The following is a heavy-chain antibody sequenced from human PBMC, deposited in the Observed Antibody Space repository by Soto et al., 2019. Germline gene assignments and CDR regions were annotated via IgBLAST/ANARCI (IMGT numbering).Heavy chain of an antibody. D-gene: IGHD6-13*01. CDR2: ISGSGGST. CDR3: AKDFKTGYSSCWTHY. V-gene: IGHV3-23*01. J-gene: IGHJ4*02. Sequence: EVQLLESGGGLVQPGGSLRLSCAASGFTFSSYAMSWVRQAPGKGLEWVSAISGSGGSTYYADAVKGRFTISRDNSKNTRYLQMNSLRAEDTAVYYCAKDFKTGYSSCWTHYWGQGTLVTVSS. CDR1: GFTFSSYA.